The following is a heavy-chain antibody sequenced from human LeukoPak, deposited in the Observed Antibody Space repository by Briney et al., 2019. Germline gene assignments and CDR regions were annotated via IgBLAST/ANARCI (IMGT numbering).Heavy chain of an antibody. Sequence: KPGGSLRLSCAASGFTFSDFHMSWIRQAPGKGLEWVGRIKSKTDGGTTDYAAPVKGRFTISRDDSKNTLYLQMNSLKTEDTAVYYCTTGSLRVWGSYRYTPIDYWGQGTLVTVSS. J-gene: IGHJ4*02. V-gene: IGHV3-15*01. CDR2: IKSKTDGGTT. CDR3: TTGSLRVWGSYRYTPIDY. D-gene: IGHD3-16*02. CDR1: GFTFSDFH.